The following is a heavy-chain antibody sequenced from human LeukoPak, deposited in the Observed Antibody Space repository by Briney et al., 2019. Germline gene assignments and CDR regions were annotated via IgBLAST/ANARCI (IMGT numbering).Heavy chain of an antibody. CDR3: ASHIRGGLDRRNYYLDY. CDR1: GGTFSNYA. D-gene: IGHD1-1*01. V-gene: IGHV1-69*06. J-gene: IGHJ4*02. Sequence: EASVKVSCKASGGTFSNYAISWVRQAPGQGLEWMGGIIPIFGTANYAQKFRGRVTITADKSTSTAYMELSSLRSEDTAVYFCASHIRGGLDRRNYYLDYWGQGTLVTVSS. CDR2: IIPIFGTA.